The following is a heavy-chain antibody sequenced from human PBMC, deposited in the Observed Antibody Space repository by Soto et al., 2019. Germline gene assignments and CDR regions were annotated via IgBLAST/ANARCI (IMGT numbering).Heavy chain of an antibody. CDR1: GVTFSSYG. CDR3: AKADSLGSHYYYGMAV. CDR2: IWYDGSNK. Sequence: QVQLVESGGGVVQPGRSLRLSCAASGVTFSSYGMHWVRQAPGKGLEWVAVIWYDGSNKYYADSVKGRFTISRDNSKNTLYMQMNSLRAEDTAVYSCAKADSLGSHYYYGMAVWGEGSTVTVSS. D-gene: IGHD3-22*01. J-gene: IGHJ6*04. V-gene: IGHV3-33*06.